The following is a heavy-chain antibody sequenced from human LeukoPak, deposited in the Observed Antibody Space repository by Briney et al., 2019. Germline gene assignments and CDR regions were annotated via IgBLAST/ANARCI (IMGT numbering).Heavy chain of an antibody. D-gene: IGHD3-10*01. CDR3: ARGGYYYGSGSYYDAFDI. CDR2: MNPNSGNT. V-gene: IGHV1-8*01. J-gene: IGHJ3*02. Sequence: GASVKVSCKASGYTFTSYDINWVRQATGQGLEWMGWMNPNSGNTGYAQKFQGRVTMTSNTSISTAYMELSSLRSEDTAVYYCARGGYYYGSGSYYDAFDIWGQGTMVTDSS. CDR1: GYTFTSYD.